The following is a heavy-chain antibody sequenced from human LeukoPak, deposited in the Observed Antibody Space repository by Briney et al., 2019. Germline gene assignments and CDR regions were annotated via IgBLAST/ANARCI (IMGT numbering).Heavy chain of an antibody. D-gene: IGHD3-10*01. J-gene: IGHJ2*01. Sequence: GGSLRLSCAASGFTFSSYWMSWVRQAPGKGLEWVANIKQDGSEKYYVDSVKGRFTISRDNAKNSLYLQMSSLRAEDTAVYYCARDSPNYYGDGASEHFDLWGRGTLVTVSS. CDR2: IKQDGSEK. V-gene: IGHV3-7*01. CDR1: GFTFSSYW. CDR3: ARDSPNYYGDGASEHFDL.